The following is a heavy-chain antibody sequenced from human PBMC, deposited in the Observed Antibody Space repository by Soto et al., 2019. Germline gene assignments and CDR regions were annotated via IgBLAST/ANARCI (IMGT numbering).Heavy chain of an antibody. D-gene: IGHD3-10*01. CDR2: ISGSGGST. V-gene: IGHV3-23*01. Sequence: WWSLRLSCAASGFTLSSYAMSWVRQATGKGLEWVSAISGSGGSTYYADSVKGRFTISRDNSKNTLYLQMNSLRAEDKAVYYCAKEPRDYYYYGMDVWGQGTTVTVSS. CDR1: GFTLSSYA. J-gene: IGHJ6*02. CDR3: AKEPRDYYYYGMDV.